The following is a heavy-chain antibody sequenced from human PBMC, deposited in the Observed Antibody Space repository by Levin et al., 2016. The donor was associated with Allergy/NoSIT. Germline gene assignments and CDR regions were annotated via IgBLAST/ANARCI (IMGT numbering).Heavy chain of an antibody. Sequence: WIRQPPGKGLEWIGEINHSGSTNYNPSLKSRVTISVDTSKNQFSLKLSSVTAADTAVYYCARGAGYSYGYRYGMDVWGQGTTVTVSS. D-gene: IGHD5-18*01. V-gene: IGHV4-34*01. CDR3: ARGAGYSYGYRYGMDV. J-gene: IGHJ6*02. CDR2: INHSGST.